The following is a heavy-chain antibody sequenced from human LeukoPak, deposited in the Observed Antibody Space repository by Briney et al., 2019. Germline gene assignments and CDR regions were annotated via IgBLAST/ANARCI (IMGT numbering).Heavy chain of an antibody. D-gene: IGHD3-10*01. V-gene: IGHV1-18*01. Sequence: GASVKVSCKASGYTFTSYGISWVRQAPGQGLEWMGWICAYNGNTNYAQKLQGRVTMTTDTSTSTAYMELRSLRFDDTAVYYCARDSITMVRGVHKSWFDPWGQGTLVTVSS. J-gene: IGHJ5*02. CDR1: GYTFTSYG. CDR2: ICAYNGNT. CDR3: ARDSITMVRGVHKSWFDP.